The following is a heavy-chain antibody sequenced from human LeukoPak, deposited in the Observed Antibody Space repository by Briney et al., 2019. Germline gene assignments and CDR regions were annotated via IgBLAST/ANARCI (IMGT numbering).Heavy chain of an antibody. CDR1: GYTFTSYD. Sequence: ASVKVSCKASGYTFTSYDINWVRQATGQGLEWMGWMNPNSGNTGYAQKFQGRVTMTRNTSISTAYMELSSLRSEDTAVYYCARGPSGYSSSWYAYRESWFDPWGQGTLVTVSS. J-gene: IGHJ5*02. V-gene: IGHV1-8*01. CDR3: ARGPSGYSSSWYAYRESWFDP. D-gene: IGHD6-13*01. CDR2: MNPNSGNT.